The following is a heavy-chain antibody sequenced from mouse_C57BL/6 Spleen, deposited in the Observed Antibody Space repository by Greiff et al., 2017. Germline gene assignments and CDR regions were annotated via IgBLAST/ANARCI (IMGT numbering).Heavy chain of an antibody. CDR1: GYTFTSYW. CDR2: IDPSDSET. V-gene: IGHV1-52*01. J-gene: IGHJ4*01. Sequence: QVQLQQPGAELVRPGSSVKLSCKASGYTFTSYWMHWVKQRPIQGLEWIGNIDPSDSETHYNQKFKDKATLTVDKSPRTAYMQLSSLTSEDSAVYDCASLAYYAMDYWGQGTSVTVSS. CDR3: ASLAYYAMDY.